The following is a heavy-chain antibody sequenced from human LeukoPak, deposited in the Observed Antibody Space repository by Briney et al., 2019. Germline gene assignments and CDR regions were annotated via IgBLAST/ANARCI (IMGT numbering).Heavy chain of an antibody. CDR2: IYYSGST. CDR3: SGGSYYYYMGV. Sequence: SETLALTYTVSGGSIRSYYWSWIRQPPGKGLEWIGYIYYSGSTNYNPSLKGQVNISEDPSKNQFSLKLSSLTTSDPGGYFLSGGSYYYYMGVWGKGTTVTVSS. CDR1: GGSIRSYY. V-gene: IGHV4-59*01. D-gene: IGHD1-26*01. J-gene: IGHJ6*03.